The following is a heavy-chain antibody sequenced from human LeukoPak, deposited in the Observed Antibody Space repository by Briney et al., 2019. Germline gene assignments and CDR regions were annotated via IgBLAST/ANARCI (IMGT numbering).Heavy chain of an antibody. D-gene: IGHD6-13*01. V-gene: IGHV3-23*01. Sequence: GGSLRLSCAASGVTFSSYAMSWVRQAPGKGLEWVSAISGGGGSTYYADSVKGRFTISRDNSKNTLYLQMNSLRAEDTAVYYCAKDPGGIAATGWGQGTLVTVSS. CDR3: AKDPGGIAATG. CDR2: ISGGGGST. J-gene: IGHJ4*02. CDR1: GVTFSSYA.